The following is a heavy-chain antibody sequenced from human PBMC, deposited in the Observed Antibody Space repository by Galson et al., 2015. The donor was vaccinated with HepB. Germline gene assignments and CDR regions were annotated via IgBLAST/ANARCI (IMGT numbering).Heavy chain of an antibody. Sequence: LSLTCTVSGGSISSDGYYWSWIRQHPGKGLEWIGYIYYSGSTYYNPSLKSRVTISVDTSKNQFSLKLSSVTAADTAVYYCARDALWFGELTTKKYYYYGMDVWGQGTTVTVSS. V-gene: IGHV4-31*03. J-gene: IGHJ6*02. CDR3: ARDALWFGELTTKKYYYYGMDV. CDR1: GGSISSDGYY. D-gene: IGHD3-10*01. CDR2: IYYSGST.